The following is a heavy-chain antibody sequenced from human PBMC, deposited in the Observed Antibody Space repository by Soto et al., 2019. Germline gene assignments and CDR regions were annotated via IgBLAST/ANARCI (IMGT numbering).Heavy chain of an antibody. D-gene: IGHD2-15*01. J-gene: IGHJ4*02. V-gene: IGHV4-59*01. CDR3: ASLGYCSGGSCYS. CDR1: GGSISSYY. Sequence: QVQLQESGPGLVKPSETLSLTCTVSGGSISSYYWSWIRQPPGKGLEWIGYIYYSGSTNYNPSLKSRVTISVDTSKNQFSLKLSSVTAADTAVYYCASLGYCSGGSCYSWGQGTLVTVSS. CDR2: IYYSGST.